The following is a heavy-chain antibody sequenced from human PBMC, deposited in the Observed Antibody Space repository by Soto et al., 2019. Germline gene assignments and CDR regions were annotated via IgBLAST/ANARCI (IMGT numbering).Heavy chain of an antibody. CDR2: MNPNSGNT. Sequence: QVQLVQSGAEVKKPGASVKVSCKASGYTFTSYDINWVRQATGQGLEWMGWMNPNSGNTGYAQKFQGRVTMTRNTSTSTASLEPSSLRSEATAVYYCAREAHSGGSDYWGQGTLVTVSS. D-gene: IGHD1-26*01. J-gene: IGHJ4*02. CDR3: AREAHSGGSDY. V-gene: IGHV1-8*01. CDR1: GYTFTSYD.